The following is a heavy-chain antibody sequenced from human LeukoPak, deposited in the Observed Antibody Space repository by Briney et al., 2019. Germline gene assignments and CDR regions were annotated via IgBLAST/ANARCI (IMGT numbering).Heavy chain of an antibody. D-gene: IGHD2-15*01. J-gene: IGHJ5*02. CDR3: ARGGSFGQRNWFDP. CDR2: ISPSGGST. V-gene: IGHV1-46*01. CDR1: GYTFTSNY. Sequence: ASVKVSCKAFGYTFTSNYMHWVRQAPGQGPEWMGVISPSGGSTTYAQKFQGRVTLTRDMSTSTDYLELSSLRSEDTAVYYCARGGSFGQRNWFDPWGQGTLVTVSS.